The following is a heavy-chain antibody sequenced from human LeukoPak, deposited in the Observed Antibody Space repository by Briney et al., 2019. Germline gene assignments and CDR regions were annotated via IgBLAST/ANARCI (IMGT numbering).Heavy chain of an antibody. Sequence: GRSLRLSCAASGFTFSSYGMHWVRQAPGKGLEWVAVISYDGSNKYYADSVKGRFTISRDNAKNSLYLQMNSLRAEDTAVYYCARDRARWDVRYYFDYWGQGTLVTVSS. D-gene: IGHD1-26*01. CDR1: GFTFSSYG. CDR2: ISYDGSNK. CDR3: ARDRARWDVRYYFDY. V-gene: IGHV3-30*03. J-gene: IGHJ4*02.